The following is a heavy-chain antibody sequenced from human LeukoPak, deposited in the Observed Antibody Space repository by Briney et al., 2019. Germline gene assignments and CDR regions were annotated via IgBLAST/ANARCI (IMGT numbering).Heavy chain of an antibody. CDR1: GYTFTGYY. Sequence: ASVKVSCKASGYTFTGYYMHWVRQAPGQGLEWMGRINPNSGGTNYAQRFQGRVTMTRDTSISTAYMELSRLRSDDTAVYYCAGDKYSYGPNYFDYWGQGTLVTVSS. CDR3: AGDKYSYGPNYFDY. D-gene: IGHD5-18*01. V-gene: IGHV1-2*06. CDR2: INPNSGGT. J-gene: IGHJ4*02.